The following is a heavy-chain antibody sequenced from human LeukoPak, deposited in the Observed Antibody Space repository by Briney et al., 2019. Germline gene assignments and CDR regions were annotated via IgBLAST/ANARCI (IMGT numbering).Heavy chain of an antibody. Sequence: ASVRVSCKASGYTFSSYDINWVRQATGQGLEWMGWMNPDTGDTGYAQKFQGRVTMTRNTSIDTAYMELSGLRSEDTALYYCTRGSLSGSSGEYWGQGTLVTVSS. D-gene: IGHD1-26*01. CDR2: MNPDTGDT. CDR3: TRGSLSGSSGEY. V-gene: IGHV1-8*01. CDR1: GYTFSSYD. J-gene: IGHJ4*02.